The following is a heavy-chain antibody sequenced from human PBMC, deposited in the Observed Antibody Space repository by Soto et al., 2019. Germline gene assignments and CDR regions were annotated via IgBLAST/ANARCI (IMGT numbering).Heavy chain of an antibody. CDR3: ARGLYCSGGSCYSPTYYYYYGMDV. CDR2: ISSSISYI. J-gene: IGHJ6*02. CDR1: GFTFSSYS. V-gene: IGHV3-21*01. D-gene: IGHD2-15*01. Sequence: PGGSLRLSCAASGFTFSSYSMNWVRQAPGKGLEWVSSISSSISYIYYADSVKGRFTISRDNAKNSLYLQMKSLRAEDTAVYYCARGLYCSGGSCYSPTYYYYYGMDVWGQGTTVTVSS.